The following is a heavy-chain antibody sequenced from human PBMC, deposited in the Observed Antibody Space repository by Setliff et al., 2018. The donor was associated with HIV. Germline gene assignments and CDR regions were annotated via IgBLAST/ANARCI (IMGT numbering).Heavy chain of an antibody. CDR3: ARKLRPGHGVDV. V-gene: IGHV3-66*02. D-gene: IGHD3-10*01. CDR1: GFSVTDNY. CDR2: MYKGGET. J-gene: IGHJ6*02. Sequence: GGSLRLSCEASGFSVTDNYTGWVRQAPGKGLEWVARMYKGGETYYADFVKGRFTIARDNSENTLYLEMTSLRAEETAVYHCARKLRPGHGVDVWGQGTTVTVSS.